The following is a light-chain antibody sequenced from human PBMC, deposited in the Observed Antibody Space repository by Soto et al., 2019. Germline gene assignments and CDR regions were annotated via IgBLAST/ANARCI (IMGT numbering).Light chain of an antibody. CDR2: DAS. CDR3: QQRSNWPPVT. V-gene: IGKV3-11*01. Sequence: EIVLTQSPATLSLSPGERATLSCGASQSVNSYLAWYQQKPGQAPRLLIYDASNRATGIPARFSGSGSGTDFTLTISSLEPEDFAIYYCQQRSNWPPVTFGGGTKVEIK. CDR1: QSVNSY. J-gene: IGKJ4*01.